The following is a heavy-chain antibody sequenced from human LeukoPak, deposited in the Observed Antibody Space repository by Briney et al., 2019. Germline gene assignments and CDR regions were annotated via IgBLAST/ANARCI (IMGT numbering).Heavy chain of an antibody. CDR1: GFTFSTYW. D-gene: IGHD6-13*01. CDR3: ARGTASAGLDN. CDR2: TNPDGSSA. J-gene: IGHJ4*02. Sequence: AGGSLRLSCAASGFTFSTYWMNWVRQVPGKGLVWVSRTNPDGSSAFYADPVKGRFTISRDNAKNTLYLQMNSLRAEDTAVYYCARGTASAGLDNWGQGTLVTVSS. V-gene: IGHV3-74*01.